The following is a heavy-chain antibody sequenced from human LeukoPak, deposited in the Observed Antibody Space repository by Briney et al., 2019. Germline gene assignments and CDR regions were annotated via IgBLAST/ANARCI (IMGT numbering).Heavy chain of an antibody. CDR2: IILIFGTA. Sequence: GASVKVSCKASGCSFSSYAISWVRHAPGQGLEWMGGIILIFGTANYAQKFQGRVTITADKSTSTAYMELSSLRSEDTAVYYCARGVNYYDSSGYQEDFDYWGQGTLVTVSS. D-gene: IGHD3-22*01. V-gene: IGHV1-69*06. CDR3: ARGVNYYDSSGYQEDFDY. J-gene: IGHJ4*02. CDR1: GCSFSSYA.